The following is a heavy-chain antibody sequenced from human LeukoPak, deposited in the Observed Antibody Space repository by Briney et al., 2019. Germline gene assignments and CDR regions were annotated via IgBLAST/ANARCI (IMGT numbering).Heavy chain of an antibody. CDR3: VITMVRGVIITIDY. Sequence: SETLSLTCTVSGGSISSSSYYCGWIRQPPGKGLEWIGSIYYSGSTYYNPSLKSRVTISVDTSKNQFSLKLSSVTAADTAVYYCVITMVRGVIITIDYWGQGTLVTVSS. CDR2: IYYSGST. CDR1: GGSISSSSYY. J-gene: IGHJ4*02. D-gene: IGHD3-10*01. V-gene: IGHV4-39*07.